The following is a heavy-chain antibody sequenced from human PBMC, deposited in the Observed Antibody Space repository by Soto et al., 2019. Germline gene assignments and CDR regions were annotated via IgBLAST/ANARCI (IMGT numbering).Heavy chain of an antibody. CDR2: ITGGGDNT. Sequence: EVQLLESGGDLVQPGGSLRLSCAASGFTFTSYAMSWIRQAPGKGLEWVSAITGGGDNTYYADSVKGRFTISRDNSKNTLYLQMNSLRAEDSAFSYCKQDGGSRDWLTVNWGQGTLVTVSS. J-gene: IGHJ4*02. CDR1: GFTFTSYA. V-gene: IGHV3-23*01. CDR3: KQDGGSRDWLTVN. D-gene: IGHD3-9*01.